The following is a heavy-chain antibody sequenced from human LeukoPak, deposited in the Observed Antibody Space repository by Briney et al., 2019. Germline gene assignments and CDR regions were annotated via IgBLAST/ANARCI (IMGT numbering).Heavy chain of an antibody. CDR3: ARTLRFLEWLPYGYYMDV. CDR1: GGSISSYY. V-gene: IGHV4-59*01. Sequence: PSETRSLTCTVSGGSISSYYWSWIRQPPGKGLEWIGYIYYSGSTYYNPSLKSRVTISVDTSKNQFSLKLSSVTAADTAVYYCARTLRFLEWLPYGYYMDVWGKGTTVTVSS. D-gene: IGHD3-3*01. CDR2: IYYSGST. J-gene: IGHJ6*03.